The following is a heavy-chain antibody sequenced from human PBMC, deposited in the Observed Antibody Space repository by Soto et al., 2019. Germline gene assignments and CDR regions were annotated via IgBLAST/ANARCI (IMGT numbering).Heavy chain of an antibody. D-gene: IGHD2-15*01. V-gene: IGHV1-69*13. CDR2: IIPIFGTA. CDR1: GGTFSSDA. J-gene: IGHJ6*02. Sequence: SVKVSCKASGGTFSSDAISWVRQAPGQGLEWMGGIIPIFGTANYAQKFQGRVTITADESTSTAYMELSSLRSEDTAVYYCATGYCSGGSCYQKKHYYYYGMDVWGQGTTVTVSS. CDR3: ATGYCSGGSCYQKKHYYYYGMDV.